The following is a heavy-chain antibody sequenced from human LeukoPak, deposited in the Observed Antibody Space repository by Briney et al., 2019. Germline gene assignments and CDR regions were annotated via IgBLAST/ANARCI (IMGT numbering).Heavy chain of an antibody. J-gene: IGHJ4*02. V-gene: IGHV4-59*08. CDR1: GGSISSYY. Sequence: SSETLSLTCTVSGGSISSYYWSWIRQPPGKGLGWIGYIYYSGSTNYNPSLKSRATISVDTSKNQFSLKLSSVTAADTAVYYCARMGIQESFDYWGQGTLVTVSS. D-gene: IGHD5-18*01. CDR3: ARMGIQESFDY. CDR2: IYYSGST.